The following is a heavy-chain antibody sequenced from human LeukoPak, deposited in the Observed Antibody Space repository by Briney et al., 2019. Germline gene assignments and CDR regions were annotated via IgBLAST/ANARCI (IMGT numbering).Heavy chain of an antibody. CDR3: ASLSTMVGAFDI. CDR1: GDSISNSNYY. J-gene: IGHJ3*02. D-gene: IGHD3-10*01. CDR2: IYYSGST. V-gene: IGHV4-39*07. Sequence: SETLSLTCTVSGDSISNSNYYWGWIRQPPGKGLEWIGSIYYSGSTYYNPSLKSRVTISVDTSKNQFSLKLSSVTAADTAVYYCASLSTMVGAFDIWGQGTMVTVSS.